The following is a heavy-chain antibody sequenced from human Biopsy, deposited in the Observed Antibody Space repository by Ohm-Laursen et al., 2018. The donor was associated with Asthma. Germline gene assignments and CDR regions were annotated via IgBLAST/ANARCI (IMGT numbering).Heavy chain of an antibody. Sequence: GSLRLSCAASGFAFNNSSMTWVRQAPGKGLEWVSSISASGVRTFYADSVKGRFTVSRDSSRNILYLQLSTLRVEDTAVYFCAKITTDRQKANNWFDPWGQGTLVTVSS. D-gene: IGHD3-22*01. V-gene: IGHV3-23*01. J-gene: IGHJ5*02. CDR2: ISASGVRT. CDR1: GFAFNNSS. CDR3: AKITTDRQKANNWFDP.